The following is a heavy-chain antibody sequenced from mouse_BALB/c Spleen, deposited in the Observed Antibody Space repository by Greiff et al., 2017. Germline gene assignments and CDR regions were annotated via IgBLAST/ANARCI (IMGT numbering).Heavy chain of an antibody. Sequence: VQLKESGAELVRSGASVKLSCTASGFNIKDYYMHWVKQRPEQGLEWIGWIDPENGDTEYAPKFQGNATMTADTSSNTAYLQLSSLTSEDTAVYYCNAGDQFAYWGQGTLVTVSA. CDR1: GFNIKDYY. V-gene: IGHV14-4*02. J-gene: IGHJ3*01. CDR2: IDPENGDT. D-gene: IGHD3-3*01. CDR3: NAGDQFAY.